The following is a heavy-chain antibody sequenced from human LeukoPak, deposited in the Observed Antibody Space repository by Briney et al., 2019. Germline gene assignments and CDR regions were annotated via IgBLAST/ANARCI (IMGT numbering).Heavy chain of an antibody. CDR1: AFRFSSFA. CDR3: AKGPYSSSWYYFDY. V-gene: IGHV3-23*01. CDR2: IHGNGETT. J-gene: IGHJ4*02. D-gene: IGHD6-13*01. Sequence: GGSLRLSYAASAFRFSSFAMTWVRQAPGKGLEWVSGIHGNGETTYYADSVKGRFTISRDNSRELLYLQMNSLRAEDTAVYYCAKGPYSSSWYYFDYWGQGTLVTVSS.